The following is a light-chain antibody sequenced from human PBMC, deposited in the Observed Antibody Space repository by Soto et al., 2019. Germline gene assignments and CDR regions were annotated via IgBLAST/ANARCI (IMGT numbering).Light chain of an antibody. CDR1: NSDVGIYNL. Sequence: QSALTKPASVSGSPGQSITVSCTGINSDVGIYNLVSWYQHHPGKAPKLVIYEGTKRPSGVSSRFSGSKSGNTASLTISGLQAEDEGDYYCCSYTSNTVVFGGGTKLTVL. CDR2: EGT. V-gene: IGLV2-23*01. J-gene: IGLJ2*01. CDR3: CSYTSNTVV.